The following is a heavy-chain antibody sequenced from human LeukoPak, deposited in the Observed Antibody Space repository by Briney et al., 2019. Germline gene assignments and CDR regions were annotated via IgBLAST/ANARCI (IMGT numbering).Heavy chain of an antibody. CDR3: SRGSGWLSVY. Sequence: KPGRSLRFSCTASGFTFGDYLMSWFRQAPGKGLEWIGFISGGTTEYAASVKGRFTISRDDSTSIAYLQMNSLTTEDTAVYYCSRGSGWLSVYWGQGTLVTVSS. J-gene: IGHJ4*02. V-gene: IGHV3-49*05. CDR2: ISGGTT. D-gene: IGHD6-19*01. CDR1: GFTFGDYL.